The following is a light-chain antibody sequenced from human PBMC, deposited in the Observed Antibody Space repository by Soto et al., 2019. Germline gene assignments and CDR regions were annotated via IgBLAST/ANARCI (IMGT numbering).Light chain of an antibody. CDR3: QQYASSVT. J-gene: IGKJ1*01. V-gene: IGKV4-1*01. Sequence: DIVMTQSPDSLAVSLGERATINCKSSQSVLYSSNNLNYLAWYQQKPGQPPKLLIYWASTRESGVPDRFSGSGSGTEFTLTISSLQAEDVAVYYCQQYASSVTFGQGTKVEIK. CDR2: WAS. CDR1: QSVLYSSNNLNY.